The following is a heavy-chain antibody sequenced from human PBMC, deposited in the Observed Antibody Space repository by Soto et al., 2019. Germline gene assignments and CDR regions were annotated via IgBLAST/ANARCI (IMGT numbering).Heavy chain of an antibody. Sequence: QVQLVQSGAEVKKPGASVKVSCKASGYTFTSYYMHWVRQAPGQGLEWMGIINPSGGSTSYAQKFQGRVTMTRDTSTSTVYMELSSLRSKDAAVYYCARAAGFGWFDPWGQGTLVTVSS. J-gene: IGHJ5*02. V-gene: IGHV1-46*01. CDR1: GYTFTSYY. D-gene: IGHD2-15*01. CDR3: ARAAGFGWFDP. CDR2: INPSGGST.